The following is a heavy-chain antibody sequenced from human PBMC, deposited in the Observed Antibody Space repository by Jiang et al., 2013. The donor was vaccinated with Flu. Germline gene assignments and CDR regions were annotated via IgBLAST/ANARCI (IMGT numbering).Heavy chain of an antibody. Sequence: PGLVKPSETLSLTCTVSGGSVTSETYYWVWIRQPPGRGLEWIGSIYYSGSTYYNPSLKSRVTISVEKSENQFSLHLISVTVADTAVYYCARFWLGPPHFDYWGQGILVTVSS. V-gene: IGHV4-39*07. CDR2: IYYSGST. CDR1: GGSVTSETYY. D-gene: IGHD3-9*01. J-gene: IGHJ4*02. CDR3: ARFWLGPPHFDY.